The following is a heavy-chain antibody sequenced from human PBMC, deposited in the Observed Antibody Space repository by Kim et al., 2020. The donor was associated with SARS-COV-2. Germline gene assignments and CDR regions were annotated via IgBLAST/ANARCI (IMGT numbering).Heavy chain of an antibody. D-gene: IGHD3-16*01. V-gene: IGHV5-51*01. CDR3: ARQSEYGGPLEY. J-gene: IGHJ4*02. Sequence: YRPSFQGQVTISAGKSITTAYLQWSSLKASDTAMYYCARQSEYGGPLEYWGQGTLVTVSS.